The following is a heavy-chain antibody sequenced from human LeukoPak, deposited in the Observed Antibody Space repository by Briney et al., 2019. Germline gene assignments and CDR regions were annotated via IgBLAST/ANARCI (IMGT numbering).Heavy chain of an antibody. CDR1: GFTFSRFW. J-gene: IGHJ4*02. CDR3: ARDGTYTDYDPDFDI. Sequence: GGSLRLSCAASGFTFSRFWMSWVRQAPGKGLEWVANIKQDGSEKYYVDSVKGRFTISRDNAKNSPYLQMNSLRAEDTAVFYCARDGTYTDYDPDFDIWGQGTLVTVSS. CDR2: IKQDGSEK. D-gene: IGHD5-12*01. V-gene: IGHV3-7*04.